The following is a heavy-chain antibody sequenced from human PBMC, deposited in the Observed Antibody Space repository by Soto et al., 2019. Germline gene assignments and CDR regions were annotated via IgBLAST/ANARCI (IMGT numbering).Heavy chain of an antibody. V-gene: IGHV3-66*01. D-gene: IGHD3-16*01. CDR2: IYSGGST. Sequence: GGSLRLSCAASGFTVSSNYMSWVRQAPGKGLEWVSVIYSGGSTYYADSVKGRFTISRDNSKNTLYLQMNSLRAEDTAVYYCAREDDFIWGDPRGSDAFDIRGQGTTVTVSS. J-gene: IGHJ3*02. CDR3: AREDDFIWGDPRGSDAFDI. CDR1: GFTVSSNY.